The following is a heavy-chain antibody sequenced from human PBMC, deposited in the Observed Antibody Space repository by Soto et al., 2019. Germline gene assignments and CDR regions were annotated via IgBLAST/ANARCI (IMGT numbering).Heavy chain of an antibody. V-gene: IGHV5-51*01. D-gene: IGHD3-22*01. CDR2: IFPSDSDT. CDR1: GYSFTSYW. Sequence: GESLKISCRTSGYSFTSYWIAWVRQMPGKGLEWMGIIFPSDSDTRYSPSFQGQVTISADRSTSTVFLQWASLKASDTAVYFCARKDKSGYFNWFDPWGQGTLVTVSS. J-gene: IGHJ5*02. CDR3: ARKDKSGYFNWFDP.